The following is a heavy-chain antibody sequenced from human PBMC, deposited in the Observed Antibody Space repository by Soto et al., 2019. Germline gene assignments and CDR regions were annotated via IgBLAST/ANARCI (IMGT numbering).Heavy chain of an antibody. J-gene: IGHJ4*02. CDR3: APWARSGDYFDY. CDR2: ISYSGSP. CDR1: GGSMSNRDYY. Sequence: KTSETLSLTCTVSGGSMSNRDYYWGWIRQPPGKGLEWIGAISYSGSPYYNPSLKSRVTISVDTSTNQFSLRLNSMTAADTAVYYCAPWARSGDYFDYWGQGTLVTVSS. V-gene: IGHV4-39*01. D-gene: IGHD6-25*01.